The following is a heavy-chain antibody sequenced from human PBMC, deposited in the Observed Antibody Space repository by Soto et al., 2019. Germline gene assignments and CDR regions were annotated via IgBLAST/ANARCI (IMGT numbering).Heavy chain of an antibody. CDR1: GFSFGDYW. CDR2: MKKDGSEN. D-gene: IGHD3-3*01. CDR3: AKLGSGYYTGLYFYY. Sequence: EVQLVESGGASVQRGGSLSLSCAASGFSFGDYWMSWVRQAPGKGLEWVAHMKKDGSENYYVDSVKGRFTVSRDNSRNALYLQMNSLRAEDTAVYYCAKLGSGYYTGLYFYYWGQGTLVTVSS. J-gene: IGHJ4*02. V-gene: IGHV3-7*03.